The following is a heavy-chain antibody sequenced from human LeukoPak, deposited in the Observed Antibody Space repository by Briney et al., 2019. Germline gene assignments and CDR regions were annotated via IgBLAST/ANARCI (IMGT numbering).Heavy chain of an antibody. D-gene: IGHD3-22*01. Sequence: PSETLSLTCTVSGGSISSGGYYWSWIRQHPGKGLEWIGYIYYSGSTYYNPSLKSRVTISVDTSKNQFSLKLSSVTAADTAVYYCARDGGHYYDSSGYSNGYHFDYWGQGTLVTVSS. CDR2: IYYSGST. CDR3: ARDGGHYYDSSGYSNGYHFDY. CDR1: GGSISSGGYY. V-gene: IGHV4-31*03. J-gene: IGHJ4*02.